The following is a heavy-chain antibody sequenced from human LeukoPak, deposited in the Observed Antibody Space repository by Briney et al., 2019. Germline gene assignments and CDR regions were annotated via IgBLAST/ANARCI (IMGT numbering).Heavy chain of an antibody. CDR1: GFTFSSYE. V-gene: IGHV3-48*03. CDR2: ISSSGSTI. J-gene: IGHJ5*02. CDR3: ARLAVAYNWLDP. Sequence: PGGSLRLSCAASGFTFSSYEMNWVRQAPGKGLEWISYISSSGSTIYYADSVKGRITISRDNAKNSLYLQMNSLRVEDTAIYYCARLAVAYNWLDPWGQGTLVTVSS. D-gene: IGHD6-19*01.